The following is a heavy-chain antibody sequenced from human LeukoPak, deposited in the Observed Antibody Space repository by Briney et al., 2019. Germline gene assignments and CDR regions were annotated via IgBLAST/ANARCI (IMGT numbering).Heavy chain of an antibody. CDR3: ARAYVDTAMVFDY. J-gene: IGHJ4*02. CDR2: IYYSGST. Sequence: PSETLSLTCTVPGGSISSYYWSSIRQPPGKGLEWVGYIYYSGSTNCNPSLKSRVTISVDTSKNQFSLKLSSVTAADTAVYYCARAYVDTAMVFDYWGQGTLVTVSS. V-gene: IGHV4-59*01. CDR1: GGSISSYY. D-gene: IGHD5-18*01.